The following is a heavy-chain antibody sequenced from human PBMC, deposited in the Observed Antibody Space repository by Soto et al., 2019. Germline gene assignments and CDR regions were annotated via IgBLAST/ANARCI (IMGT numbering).Heavy chain of an antibody. CDR2: IIPIFGTA. J-gene: IGHJ4*02. CDR1: GGTFSSYA. Sequence: GASVKVSCKASGGTFSSYAISWVRQAPGQGLEWMGGIIPIFGTANYAQKFQGRVTITADESTSTAYMELSSLRSEDTAVYYCARVEPRSGYSFDYWGQGTLVTVSS. D-gene: IGHD3-9*01. V-gene: IGHV1-69*13. CDR3: ARVEPRSGYSFDY.